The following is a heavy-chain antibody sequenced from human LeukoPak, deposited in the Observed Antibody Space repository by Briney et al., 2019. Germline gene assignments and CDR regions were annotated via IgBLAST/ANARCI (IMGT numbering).Heavy chain of an antibody. D-gene: IGHD6-13*01. V-gene: IGHV3-30*18. CDR3: AKAVGRISWSFDY. CDR1: GFTFNTYA. J-gene: IGHJ4*02. Sequence: GGSLRLSCEASGFTFNTYAMHWVRQPPGKGLEWVALISYDGSDMIYTDSVKGRFTISRDNSESTLYLQMDSLRGDDAAVYYCAKAVGRISWSFDYWGQGALVTVSS. CDR2: ISYDGSDM.